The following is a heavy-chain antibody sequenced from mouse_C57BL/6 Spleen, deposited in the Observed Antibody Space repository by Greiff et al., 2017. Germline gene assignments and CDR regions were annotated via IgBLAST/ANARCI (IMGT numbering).Heavy chain of an antibody. D-gene: IGHD2-1*01. J-gene: IGHJ1*03. Sequence: LQQPGAELVKPGASVKLSCKASGYTFTSYWMHWVKQRPGQGLEWIGMIHPNSGSTNYNEKFKSKATLTVDKSSSTAYMQLSSLTSEDSAVYYCARRIYYGNYEYFDVWGTGTTVTVSS. V-gene: IGHV1-64*01. CDR1: GYTFTSYW. CDR2: IHPNSGST. CDR3: ARRIYYGNYEYFDV.